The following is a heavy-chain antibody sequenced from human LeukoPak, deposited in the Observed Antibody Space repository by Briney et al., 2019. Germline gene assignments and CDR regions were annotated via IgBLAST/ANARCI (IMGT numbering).Heavy chain of an antibody. CDR2: ISGSGGST. J-gene: IGHJ6*03. V-gene: IGHV3-23*01. Sequence: PGGPLRLSCAASGFTFSSHAMSWVRQAPGKGLEWVSAISGSGGSTYYADSVKGRFTISRDNSKNTLYLQMNSLRAEDTAVYYCAKRDDSYYYYYMDVWGKGTTVTVSS. CDR1: GFTFSSHA. D-gene: IGHD5-24*01. CDR3: AKRDDSYYYYYMDV.